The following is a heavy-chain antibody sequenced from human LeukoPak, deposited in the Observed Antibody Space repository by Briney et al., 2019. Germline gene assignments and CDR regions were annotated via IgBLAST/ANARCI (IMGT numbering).Heavy chain of an antibody. CDR3: ARDRDDGSGRLTDAFDI. V-gene: IGHV1-69*04. Sequence: SVKVSCKASGGTFSSYAISWVRQAPGQGLEWMGRIIPILGIANYAQKFQGRVTITADKLSNTAYMELSSLTSEDTAVYFCARDRDDGSGRLTDAFDIWGQGTMVTVSS. D-gene: IGHD3-10*01. CDR1: GGTFSSYA. CDR2: IIPILGIA. J-gene: IGHJ3*02.